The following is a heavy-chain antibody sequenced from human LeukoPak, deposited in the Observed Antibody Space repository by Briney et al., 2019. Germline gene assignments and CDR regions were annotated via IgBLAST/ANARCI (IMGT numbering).Heavy chain of an antibody. Sequence: GGSLRLSCAASGFTFSSYSMNWVRQAPGKGLEWVSVISGSGSSRYYADSVKGRFTISRDNSKNTVFLQMNSLRVEDTAIYYCAKDIAAAGDYWGQGTLVTVSS. J-gene: IGHJ4*02. D-gene: IGHD6-13*01. CDR1: GFTFSSYS. CDR2: ISGSGSSR. V-gene: IGHV3-23*01. CDR3: AKDIAAAGDY.